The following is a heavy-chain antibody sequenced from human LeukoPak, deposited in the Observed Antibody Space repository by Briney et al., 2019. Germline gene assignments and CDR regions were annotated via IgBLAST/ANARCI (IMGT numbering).Heavy chain of an antibody. CDR3: ARRAITMARGNGFDY. V-gene: IGHV4-39*01. CDR1: GGSISSSSYY. J-gene: IGHJ4*02. CDR2: IYYSGST. D-gene: IGHD3-10*01. Sequence: SETLSLTCTVSGGSISSSSYYWGWIRQPPGKGLEWIGSIYYSGSTYYNPSLKSRVTISIDTSKNQFSLKLSSVTAADTAVYYCARRAITMARGNGFDYWGQGTLVTVSS.